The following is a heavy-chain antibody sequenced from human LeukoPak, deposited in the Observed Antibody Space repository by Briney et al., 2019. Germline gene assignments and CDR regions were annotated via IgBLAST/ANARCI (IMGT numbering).Heavy chain of an antibody. CDR3: ARHGSAGTA. CDR1: GGSIRGTSYY. D-gene: IGHD6-13*01. Sequence: SETLSLTCSVSGGSIRGTSYYWGWIRQPPGKGLEWIGSFDYSGSTYYNASLNSRVTISIDTANKQFSLKLTSVVAADTAVYYCARHGSAGTAWGQGTQVTVSS. V-gene: IGHV4-39*01. CDR2: FDYSGST. J-gene: IGHJ5*02.